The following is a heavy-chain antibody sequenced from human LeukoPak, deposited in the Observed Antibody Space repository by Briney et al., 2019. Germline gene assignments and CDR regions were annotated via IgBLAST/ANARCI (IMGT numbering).Heavy chain of an antibody. V-gene: IGHV3-20*04. J-gene: IGHJ4*02. D-gene: IGHD1-26*01. Sequence: GGSLRLSCAASGFTFDDHGMSWVRQAPGKGLEWVSGIKWDGGRTGYADSVKGRFTISRDNAKNSVYLQMNSLRAEDTALYYCARSFSSGATAPDYWGQGTLVTVSS. CDR2: IKWDGGRT. CDR1: GFTFDDHG. CDR3: ARSFSSGATAPDY.